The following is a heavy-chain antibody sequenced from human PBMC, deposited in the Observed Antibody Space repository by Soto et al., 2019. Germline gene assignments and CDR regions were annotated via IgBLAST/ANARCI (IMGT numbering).Heavy chain of an antibody. D-gene: IGHD3-22*01. V-gene: IGHV3-30-3*01. CDR1: GFTFSSYA. J-gene: IGHJ4*02. Sequence: QVQLVESGGGVVQPGRSLRLSCAASGFTFSSYAMHWVRQAPGKGLEWVAVISYDGSNKYYADSVKGRFTISRDNSKNTLSLQMNSLRAEDTAVYYCARDPGITMIVGGYWGQGTLVTVSP. CDR2: ISYDGSNK. CDR3: ARDPGITMIVGGY.